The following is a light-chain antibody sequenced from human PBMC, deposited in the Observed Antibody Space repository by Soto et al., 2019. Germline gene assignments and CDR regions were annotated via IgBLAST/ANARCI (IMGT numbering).Light chain of an antibody. Sequence: DIQMTQSPSSLSASVGDRVTITCRASQSISSYLNWYQQKPGKAPKLLIYAASSLQSGVPSRVSGSGSGTDFTLTISSLQPEDFAAYYCQQSYSTRPTVGGGTKVEIK. J-gene: IGKJ4*01. CDR1: QSISSY. CDR2: AAS. CDR3: QQSYSTRPT. V-gene: IGKV1-39*01.